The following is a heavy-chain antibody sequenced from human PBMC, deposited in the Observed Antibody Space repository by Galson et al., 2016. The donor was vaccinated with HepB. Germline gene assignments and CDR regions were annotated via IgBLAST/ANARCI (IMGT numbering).Heavy chain of an antibody. V-gene: IGHV4-61*01. CDR1: GGSVSSGSYY. Sequence: SETLSPTCTVSGGSVSSGSYYWSWIRQPPGKGLEWIGFIYYIGSTNYNPSLKSRVTITVDTSKNQFSLNLNSVTAADTAVYYCATSIAVAGTHWFDPWGQGILVTVSA. CDR2: IYYIGST. J-gene: IGHJ5*02. CDR3: ATSIAVAGTHWFDP. D-gene: IGHD6-19*01.